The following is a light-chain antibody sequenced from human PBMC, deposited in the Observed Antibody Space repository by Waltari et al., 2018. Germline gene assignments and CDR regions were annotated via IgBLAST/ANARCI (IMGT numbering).Light chain of an antibody. CDR2: GAS. CDR1: QSVSRS. CDR3: QHYVRLPVS. J-gene: IGKJ1*01. Sequence: CRASQSVSRSLAWYQQKPGQAPRLLIYGASSRATGVPDRFSGSGSGTDFSLTISRLEPEDCAVYYCQHYVRLPVSFGQGTKVEIK. V-gene: IGKV3-20*01.